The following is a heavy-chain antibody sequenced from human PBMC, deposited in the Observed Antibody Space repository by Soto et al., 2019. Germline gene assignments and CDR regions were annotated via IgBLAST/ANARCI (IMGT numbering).Heavy chain of an antibody. CDR3: ARGKRYYDSSGYHPDHHTRARGMDV. CDR1: GGSFSGYY. Sequence: SETLSLTCAVYGGSFSGYYWSWIRQPPGKGLEWIGEINHSGSTNYNPSLKSRVTISVDTSKNQFSLNLSSVTAADTAVYYCARGKRYYDSSGYHPDHHTRARGMDVWGQGTTVT. J-gene: IGHJ6*02. CDR2: INHSGST. D-gene: IGHD3-22*01. V-gene: IGHV4-34*01.